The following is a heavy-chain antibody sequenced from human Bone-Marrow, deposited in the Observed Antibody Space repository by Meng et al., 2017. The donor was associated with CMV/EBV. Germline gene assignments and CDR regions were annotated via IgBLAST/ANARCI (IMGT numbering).Heavy chain of an antibody. J-gene: IGHJ4*02. CDR3: VRGSSSLRDFDY. Sequence: GESLKISCAASGFTFSDHFMDWVRQAPGKGLEWVGRTRNKANSYTTEYAASVKGRVTISRDDSKNSLYLQMNSLKTEDTAVYYCVRGSSSLRDFDYWGQGTLATVSS. CDR1: GFTFSDHF. D-gene: IGHD6-6*01. V-gene: IGHV3-72*01. CDR2: TRNKANSYTT.